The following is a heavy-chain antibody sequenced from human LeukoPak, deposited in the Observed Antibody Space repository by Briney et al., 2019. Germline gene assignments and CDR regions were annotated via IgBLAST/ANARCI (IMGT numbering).Heavy chain of an antibody. CDR3: ARHSWGLEKGAFDI. D-gene: IGHD3-16*01. J-gene: IGHJ3*02. Sequence: SETLSLTCAVYGGSFSGYYWSWIRQPPGKGLEWIGEINHSGSTNYNPSLKSRVTISVDTSKNQFSLKLSSVTAADTAVYYCARHSWGLEKGAFDIWGQGTMVTVSS. CDR2: INHSGST. V-gene: IGHV4-34*01. CDR1: GGSFSGYY.